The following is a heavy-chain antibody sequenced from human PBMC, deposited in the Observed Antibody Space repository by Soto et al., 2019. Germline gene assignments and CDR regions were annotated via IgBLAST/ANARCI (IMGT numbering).Heavy chain of an antibody. Sequence: EVQLVESGGGLVQPGGSLRLSCAASGFTFSDFYMDWVRQAPGEELEWVGRIRKKDNSYTTEYAASVKGRFTISRDDSKNSLYLQMNSVKTEDTAVYHCVRATNHVADYWGQGTLVTVSS. CDR2: IRKKDNSYTT. CDR3: VRATNHVADY. CDR1: GFTFSDFY. V-gene: IGHV3-72*01. J-gene: IGHJ4*02.